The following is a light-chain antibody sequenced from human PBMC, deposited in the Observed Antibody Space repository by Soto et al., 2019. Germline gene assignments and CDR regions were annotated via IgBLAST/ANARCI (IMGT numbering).Light chain of an antibody. Sequence: DIVMTQSPDSLAVSLGERATINCKSSQSVLYSSNNKNYLAWYQQKPGQPPKLLIYWASTRESGVPDRFSGSGSGTDFTLTNSSLQAEDVAVYYCQQYYSTLPHTFGQGTKLEIK. CDR2: WAS. V-gene: IGKV4-1*01. J-gene: IGKJ2*01. CDR3: QQYYSTLPHT. CDR1: QSVLYSSNNKNY.